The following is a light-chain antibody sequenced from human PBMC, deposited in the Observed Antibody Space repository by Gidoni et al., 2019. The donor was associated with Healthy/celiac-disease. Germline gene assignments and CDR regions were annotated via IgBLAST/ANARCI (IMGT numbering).Light chain of an antibody. CDR1: PSVLYSSNNQHY. CDR2: WAS. CDR3: QQYYSTPLT. Sequence: DIVMTQSPDSLAVSLGERAPINCTSSPSVLYSSNNQHYLAWYQQKPGQPPKLLIYWASTRESGVPDRFSGSGSGTDFTLTISSLQAEDVAVYYCQQYYSTPLTFGGGTKVEIK. V-gene: IGKV4-1*01. J-gene: IGKJ4*01.